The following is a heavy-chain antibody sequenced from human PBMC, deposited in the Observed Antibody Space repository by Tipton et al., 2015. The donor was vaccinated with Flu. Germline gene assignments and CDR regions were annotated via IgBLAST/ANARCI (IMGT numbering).Heavy chain of an antibody. Sequence: TLSLTCTVSGGSFTNYYWSWLRQPPGAGLEWIGDIFHDGTTNYHPSLWSRVTMSLDTSKNQFSLKLSSVTAADTAVYYCSRDFCSGGFCYPDYWGQGTLVTVSS. V-gene: IGHV4-4*09. CDR3: SRDFCSGGFCYPDY. J-gene: IGHJ4*02. D-gene: IGHD2-15*01. CDR2: IFHDGTT. CDR1: GGSFTNYY.